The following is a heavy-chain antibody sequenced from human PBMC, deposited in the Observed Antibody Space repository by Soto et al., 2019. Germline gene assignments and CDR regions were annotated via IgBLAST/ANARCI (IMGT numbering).Heavy chain of an antibody. D-gene: IGHD4-17*01. CDR3: AKGEPDYGDYGRWFDP. V-gene: IGHV3-23*01. J-gene: IGHJ5*02. CDR2: ISGSGGST. Sequence: GGSLGLSCAASGFTFSSYAMSWVRQAPGKGLEWVSAISGSGGSTYYADSVKGRFTISRDNSKNTLYLQMNSLRAEDTAVYYCAKGEPDYGDYGRWFDPWGQGTLVTVSS. CDR1: GFTFSSYA.